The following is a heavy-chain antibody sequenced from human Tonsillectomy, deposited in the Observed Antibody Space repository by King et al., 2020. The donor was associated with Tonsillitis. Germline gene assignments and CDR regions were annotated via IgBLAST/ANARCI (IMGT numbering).Heavy chain of an antibody. V-gene: IGHV3-7*01. Sequence: VQLVESGGGLVQRGGSLRLSCAASGFTFSGYWMNWVRQAPGKGLEWVASTKQDGSGKYYVDTVKGRFTISRDNAKNSLFLQMNSLRAEDTAVYYCARSKYYFDSSEYWGQGTLVTVSS. J-gene: IGHJ4*02. D-gene: IGHD3-22*01. CDR2: TKQDGSGK. CDR3: ARSKYYFDSSEY. CDR1: GFTFSGYW.